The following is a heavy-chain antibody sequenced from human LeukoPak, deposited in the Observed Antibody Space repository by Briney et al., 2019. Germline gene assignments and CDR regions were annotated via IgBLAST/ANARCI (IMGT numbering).Heavy chain of an antibody. J-gene: IGHJ4*02. V-gene: IGHV1-46*02. CDR2: ITSTGTTT. Sequence: GASVGVSCKASGYNLNTYHMHWVRQAPGQGLEWMGIITSTGTTTICAQKFQGRVTMTRDTSTSTVYMDLGSLRSDDTAVYYCATEYVRTHYFDWWGQGTLVTVSS. D-gene: IGHD3-16*01. CDR1: GYNLNTYH. CDR3: ATEYVRTHYFDW.